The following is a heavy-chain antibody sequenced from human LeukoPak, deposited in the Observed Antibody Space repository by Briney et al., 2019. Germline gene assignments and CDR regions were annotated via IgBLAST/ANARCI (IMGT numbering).Heavy chain of an antibody. V-gene: IGHV3-23*01. CDR1: GFIFSTYA. J-gene: IGHJ4*02. CDR2: ITRSGDTT. Sequence: GGSLRLSCAGSGFIFSTYALSWVRQAPGKGLEWVSSITRSGDTTYYADSVKGRFTISRDNSKNTLYLLVNSLRAEDTAIYYCARQGSWGRYSSSWYQDYWGQGTLVTVSS. D-gene: IGHD6-13*01. CDR3: ARQGSWGRYSSSWYQDY.